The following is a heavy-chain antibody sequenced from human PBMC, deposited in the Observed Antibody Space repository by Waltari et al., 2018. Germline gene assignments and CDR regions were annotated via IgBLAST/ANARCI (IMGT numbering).Heavy chain of an antibody. V-gene: IGHV1-2*02. J-gene: IGHJ5*02. CDR3: ARGIAAHLVYWFDP. CDR1: GYTFTGHD. D-gene: IGHD6-6*01. CDR2: INPNSGGT. Sequence: QVQLVQSGAEVKKPGASVKVPCKASGYTFTGHDMHRVRQAPGQGLEWMGWINPNSGGTNYAQKFQGRVTMTRDTSISTAYMELSRLRSDDTAVYYCARGIAAHLVYWFDPWGQGTLVTVSS.